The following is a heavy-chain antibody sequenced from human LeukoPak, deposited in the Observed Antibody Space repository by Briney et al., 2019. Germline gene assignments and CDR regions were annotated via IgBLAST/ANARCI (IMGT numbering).Heavy chain of an antibody. D-gene: IGHD6-13*01. CDR2: MNPNSGNT. Sequence: ASVKVSCKASGYTFTSYDINWVRQATGQGLEWMGWMNPNSGNTGYAQKFQGRVTITRNTSISTAYMELSSLRSEDTAVYYCARDRGYSSQTWWFDPWGQGTLVTVSS. CDR3: ARDRGYSSQTWWFDP. V-gene: IGHV1-8*03. J-gene: IGHJ5*02. CDR1: GYTFTSYD.